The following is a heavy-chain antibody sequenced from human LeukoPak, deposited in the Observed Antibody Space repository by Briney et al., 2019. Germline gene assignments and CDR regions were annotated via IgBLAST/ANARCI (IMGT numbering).Heavy chain of an antibody. CDR3: ARAGGSYFYYYYMDV. Sequence: ASVKVSCKASGYTFTSYYMHWVRQAPGQGLEWMGIINPSSGSTSYAQKFQGRVTMTRDTSTSTVYMELSSLRSEDTAVYYCARAGGSYFYYYYMDVWGKGTTVTISS. CDR1: GYTFTSYY. CDR2: INPSSGST. J-gene: IGHJ6*03. V-gene: IGHV1-46*01. D-gene: IGHD1-26*01.